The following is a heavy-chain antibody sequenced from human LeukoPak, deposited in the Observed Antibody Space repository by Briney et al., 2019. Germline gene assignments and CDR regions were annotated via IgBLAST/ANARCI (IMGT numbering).Heavy chain of an antibody. J-gene: IGHJ3*02. CDR2: IYSGGST. D-gene: IGHD3-22*01. CDR3: ARGRPYYYDSSGYYPYDAFDI. CDR1: GFTVSSNY. V-gene: IGHV3-53*01. Sequence: GGSLRLSCAASGFTVSSNYMSWVRQAPGKGLEWVSVIYSGGSTYYADSVKGRFIISRDNSKNTLYLQMNSLRAEDTAVYYCARGRPYYYDSSGYYPYDAFDIWGQGTMVTVSS.